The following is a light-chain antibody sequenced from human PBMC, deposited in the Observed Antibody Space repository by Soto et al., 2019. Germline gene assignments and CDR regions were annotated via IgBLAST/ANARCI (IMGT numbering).Light chain of an antibody. V-gene: IGKV1-39*01. Sequence: DIQMTQSPSSLSASVGDRVTITCRASQSISSYLNWYQQIPGKAPKLLIYAASSLQSGVPSRFSGSGSGTDFTLTISSLQPEDFATYYCQQSYSTPRTCGQGTKVEIK. J-gene: IGKJ1*01. CDR1: QSISSY. CDR3: QQSYSTPRT. CDR2: AAS.